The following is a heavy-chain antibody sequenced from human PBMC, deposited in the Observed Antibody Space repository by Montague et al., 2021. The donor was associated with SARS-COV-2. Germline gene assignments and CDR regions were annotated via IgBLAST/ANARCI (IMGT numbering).Heavy chain of an antibody. CDR2: ISSSSSYI. Sequence: SLRLSCAASGFTFSSYSMNWVRQAPVKGLEWVSSISSSSSYIYYXDSVKGRFTISRDNAKNSLYLQMNGLRAEDTAVYYCARDFYGSGSYSGYWGQGTLVTVSS. CDR3: ARDFYGSGSYSGY. CDR1: GFTFSSYS. V-gene: IGHV3-21*01. J-gene: IGHJ4*02. D-gene: IGHD3-10*01.